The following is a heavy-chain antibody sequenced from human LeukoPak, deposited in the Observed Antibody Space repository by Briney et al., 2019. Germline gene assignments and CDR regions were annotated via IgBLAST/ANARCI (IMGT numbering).Heavy chain of an antibody. CDR2: MHQSGGT. D-gene: IGHD4-11*01. V-gene: IGHV4-34*01. J-gene: IGHJ3*02. CDR3: ARVSDSRSRDAFDI. Sequence: SETLSLTCGVYGESLSDYYWTWIRQPPGKGLEWIGEMHQSGGTKYNPSLKSRVTISLDTSKNQFSLKVSSVTVADTAVYYCARVSDSRSRDAFDIWGQGTMVTVSS. CDR1: GESLSDYY.